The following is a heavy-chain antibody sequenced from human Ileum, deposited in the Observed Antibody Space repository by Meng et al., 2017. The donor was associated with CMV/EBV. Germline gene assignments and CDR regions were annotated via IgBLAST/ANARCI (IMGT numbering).Heavy chain of an antibody. Sequence: SGYHFIGYYIHWVRQAPGQGLQWMGRIDPISGGTNYPQEFQGRVTMTGDTSVSTAYMDLHSLRSDDTAVYFCTREKTGFGGPRFDYWGQGTLVTVSS. CDR2: IDPISGGT. CDR1: GYHFIGYY. J-gene: IGHJ4*02. CDR3: TREKTGFGGPRFDY. D-gene: IGHD3-16*01. V-gene: IGHV1-2*06.